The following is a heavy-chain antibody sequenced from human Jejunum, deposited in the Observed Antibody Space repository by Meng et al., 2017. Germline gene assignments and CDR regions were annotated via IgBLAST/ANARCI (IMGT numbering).Heavy chain of an antibody. CDR2: SYLSGST. CDR3: ARATLARLFDS. J-gene: IGHJ4*02. Sequence: QLQASGPGLVEPSGTLSLTCSVSGGSISGENLWSWVRQTPGKGLEWIGESYLSGSTYYNPSLASRVTISVDHSRDRFSLTVASVTAADTGVYFCARATLARLFDSWGQGRLVTVSS. D-gene: IGHD6-6*01. CDR1: GGSISGENL. V-gene: IGHV4-4*02.